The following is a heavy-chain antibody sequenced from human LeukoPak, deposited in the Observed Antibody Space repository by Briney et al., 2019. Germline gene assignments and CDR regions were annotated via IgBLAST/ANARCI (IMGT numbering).Heavy chain of an antibody. CDR1: GYTFTSYG. V-gene: IGHV1-18*01. CDR2: IGAYNGNT. D-gene: IGHD6-13*01. J-gene: IGHJ3*02. CDR3: ARGGPEYSSSWLDAFDI. Sequence: GASMKVSCKASGYTFTSYGISWVRQAPGQGLGWMGWIGAYNGNTNYAQKLQGRVTMTTDTSTSTAYMELRSLRSDDTAVYYCARGGPEYSSSWLDAFDIWGQGTMVTVSS.